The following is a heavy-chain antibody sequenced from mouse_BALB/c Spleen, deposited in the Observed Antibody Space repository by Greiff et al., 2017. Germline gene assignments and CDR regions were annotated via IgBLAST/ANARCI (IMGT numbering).Heavy chain of an antibody. D-gene: IGHD2-14*01. Sequence: DVMLVESGGGLVQPGGSLRLSCATSGFTFTDYYMSWVRQPPGKALEWLGFIRNKANVYTTEYSASVKGRFTISRDNSQSILYLQMNTLRAEDSATYYCARGHRYDGWTWFAYWGQGTLVTVSA. CDR1: GFTFTDYY. CDR3: ARGHRYDGWTWFAY. V-gene: IGHV7-3*02. CDR2: IRNKANVYTT. J-gene: IGHJ3*01.